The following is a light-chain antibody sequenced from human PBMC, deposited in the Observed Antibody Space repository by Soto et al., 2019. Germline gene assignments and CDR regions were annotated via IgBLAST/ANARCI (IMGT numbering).Light chain of an antibody. CDR1: QSVTSS. CDR2: DAS. J-gene: IGKJ4*01. Sequence: EIVLTQSPGTMSLSPGEIATLSCRASQSVTSSLVWYQQKPGQAPRLLMYDASNRATGIPARFSGSGSGTDFTLTISSLEPEDSAVYYCQQRSNWPRTFGGGTKVE. CDR3: QQRSNWPRT. V-gene: IGKV3-11*01.